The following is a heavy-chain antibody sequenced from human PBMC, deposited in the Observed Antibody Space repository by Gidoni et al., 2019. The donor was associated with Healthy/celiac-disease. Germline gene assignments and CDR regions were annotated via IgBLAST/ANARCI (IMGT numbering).Heavy chain of an antibody. CDR3: ARGGVSSSSIDYYYGMDV. CDR1: GYTFTGYY. D-gene: IGHD6-6*01. CDR2: INPNSGGT. Sequence: QVQLVQSGAEVKKPGASVKVSCKASGYTFTGYYMHWVRQAPGQGLEWMGWINPNSGGTNYAQKFQGWVTMTRDTSISTAYMELSRLRSDDTAVYYCARGGVSSSSIDYYYGMDVWGQGTTVTVSS. V-gene: IGHV1-2*04. J-gene: IGHJ6*02.